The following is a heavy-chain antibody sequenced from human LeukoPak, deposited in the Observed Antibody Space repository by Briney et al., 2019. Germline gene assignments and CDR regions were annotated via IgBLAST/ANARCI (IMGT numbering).Heavy chain of an antibody. Sequence: GGSLRLSCVASGLTFSSYGMHWVRQAPGKGLEWVAVIWDDGTNKYYADSVKGRFTISRDSSKSTLFLQMNSLRAEDTAVYYCARALGGSWYQKAAFDYWGQGTLVTVSS. D-gene: IGHD6-13*01. CDR1: GLTFSSYG. CDR2: IWDDGTNK. CDR3: ARALGGSWYQKAAFDY. V-gene: IGHV3-33*01. J-gene: IGHJ4*02.